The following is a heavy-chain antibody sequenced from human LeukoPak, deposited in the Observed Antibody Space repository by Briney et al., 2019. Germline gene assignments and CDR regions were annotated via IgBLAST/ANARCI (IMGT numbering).Heavy chain of an antibody. CDR1: GGSFSGYY. Sequence: SETLSLTCAVYGGSFSGYYWSWIRQPPGKGLEWIGEINHSGSTNYNPSLKSRVTISVDTSKNQFSLKLSSATAADTAVYYCARGRIAAAGTGPYYYYGMDVWGQGTTVTVSS. CDR2: INHSGST. CDR3: ARGRIAAAGTGPYYYYGMDV. D-gene: IGHD6-13*01. V-gene: IGHV4-34*01. J-gene: IGHJ6*02.